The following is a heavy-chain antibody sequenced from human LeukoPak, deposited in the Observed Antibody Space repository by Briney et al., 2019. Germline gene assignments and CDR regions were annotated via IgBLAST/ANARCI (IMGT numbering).Heavy chain of an antibody. CDR2: IYTSGST. CDR3: AREGSVAAGYFQR. Sequence: PSETLSLTCTVSGGSISSGSYYWSWIRQPAGKGLEWIGRIYTSGSTNYNPSLKSRVTISADTSTNQFSLRLSSVTAADTAVYYCAREGSVAAGYFQRWGQGTLVTVSS. V-gene: IGHV4-61*02. D-gene: IGHD6-19*01. J-gene: IGHJ1*01. CDR1: GGSISSGSYY.